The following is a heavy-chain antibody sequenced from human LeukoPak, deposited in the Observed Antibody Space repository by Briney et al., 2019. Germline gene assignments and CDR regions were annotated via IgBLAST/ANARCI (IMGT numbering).Heavy chain of an antibody. V-gene: IGHV3-21*01. CDR3: ARGQKQLWLHKDY. D-gene: IGHD5-18*01. CDR1: GFTFSSYN. CDR2: ISGSGNYI. J-gene: IGHJ4*02. Sequence: PGGSLRLSCAASGFTFSSYNMNWVRQAPGKGLEWVSTISGSGNYIFYADSVKGRFTISRDNAKNSLYLQMNSLRAEDTAVYYCARGQKQLWLHKDYWGQRTLVTVSS.